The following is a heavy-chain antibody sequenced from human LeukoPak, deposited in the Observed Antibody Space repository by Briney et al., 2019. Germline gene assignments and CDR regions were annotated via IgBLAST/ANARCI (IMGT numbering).Heavy chain of an antibody. CDR3: ATGVDTAMVQFDY. V-gene: IGHV4-30-4*01. CDR1: GGSISSGDYC. Sequence: SQTLSLTCTVSGGSISSGDYCWSWIRQPPGKGLEWIGYIYYSGSTYYNPSLKSRVTISVDTSKNQFSLKLSSVTAADTAVYYCATGVDTAMVQFDYWGQGTLVTVSS. CDR2: IYYSGST. D-gene: IGHD5-18*01. J-gene: IGHJ4*02.